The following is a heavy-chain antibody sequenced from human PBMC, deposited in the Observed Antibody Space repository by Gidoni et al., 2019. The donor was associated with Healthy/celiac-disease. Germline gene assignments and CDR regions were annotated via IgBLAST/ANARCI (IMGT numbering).Heavy chain of an antibody. CDR2: ISGSGGST. CDR3: AKAPPDYGDYNVAFDI. D-gene: IGHD4-17*01. J-gene: IGHJ3*02. CDR1: GFTFSSYA. Sequence: EVQLLESGGGLVQPGGSLRLSCAASGFTFSSYAMSWVRQAPGKGLEWVSAISGSGGSTYYADSVKGRFTISRDNSKNTLYLQMNSLRAEDTAVYYCAKAPPDYGDYNVAFDIWGQGTMVTVSS. V-gene: IGHV3-23*01.